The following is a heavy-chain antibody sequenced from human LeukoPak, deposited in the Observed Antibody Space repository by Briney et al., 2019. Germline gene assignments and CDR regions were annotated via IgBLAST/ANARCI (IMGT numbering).Heavy chain of an antibody. D-gene: IGHD3-22*01. Sequence: SETLSLTCAVYGGSFSSYYWSWFRQPPGKGLEYIGEIDHSGSTNYNPSLKSRVTISVDTSKNQFSLKLSSVTAADTAVYYCAGLVGRYSSGLYYYYFDYWGQGTLVTVSS. J-gene: IGHJ4*02. V-gene: IGHV4-34*01. CDR1: GGSFSSYY. CDR2: IDHSGST. CDR3: AGLVGRYSSGLYYYYFDY.